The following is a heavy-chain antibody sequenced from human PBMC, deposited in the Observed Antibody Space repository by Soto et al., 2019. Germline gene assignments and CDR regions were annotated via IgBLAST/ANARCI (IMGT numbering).Heavy chain of an antibody. V-gene: IGHV3-11*01. J-gene: IGHJ5*02. CDR1: GFTFRDYD. Sequence: GGSLRLSCAASGFTFRDYDMSWIRQAPGKGLEWVSCISSSGTATYYADSVKGRFTISRDNAKNSLYVEMNSLRVEDTAVYYCARKGPRAARQNHWCQGPLVTVSS. D-gene: IGHD6-6*01. CDR3: ARKGPRAARQNH. CDR2: ISSSGTAT.